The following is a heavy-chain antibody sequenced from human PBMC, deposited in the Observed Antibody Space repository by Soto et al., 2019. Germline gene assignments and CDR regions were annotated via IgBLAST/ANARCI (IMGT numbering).Heavy chain of an antibody. CDR1: GGTISSSSYS. D-gene: IGHD6-19*01. V-gene: IGHV4-39*07. J-gene: IGHJ6*02. CDR2: VYYSGST. Sequence: SETLSLTCTVSGGTISSSSYSWGWIRQPPGKGLEWIGTVYYSGSTNYNPSLKRRVTISVDTSKNQFSLQLKSVTAADTALYYCARFSGSYYYAMDVWGQGSTVTVSS. CDR3: ARFSGSYYYAMDV.